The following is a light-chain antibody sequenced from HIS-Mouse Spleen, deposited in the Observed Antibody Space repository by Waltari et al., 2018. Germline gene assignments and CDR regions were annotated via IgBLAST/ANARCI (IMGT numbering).Light chain of an antibody. CDR1: QWVSSSY. Sequence: EIVLTQSPGTLSLSPGERATLSCRASQWVSSSYLAWYQQKPGQAPRLLIYGASSRATGIPDRFSGSGSGTDFTLTISRLEPEDFAVYYCQQYGSSPFTFGPGTKVDIK. CDR3: QQYGSSPFT. CDR2: GAS. J-gene: IGKJ3*01. V-gene: IGKV3-20*01.